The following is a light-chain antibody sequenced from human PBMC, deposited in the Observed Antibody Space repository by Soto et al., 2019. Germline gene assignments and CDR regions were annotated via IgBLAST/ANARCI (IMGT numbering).Light chain of an antibody. Sequence: IQLTQSPSSLSASVGDRVTITCRAGQDIGSALAWYQQRPGKAPKLLLYDASNLEAGVPSMFSGSGSGTDFTLTITSLRPEDFATYYCQQFNGFPLTCGGGTKVQIK. J-gene: IGKJ4*01. CDR1: QDIGSA. CDR2: DAS. V-gene: IGKV1-13*02. CDR3: QQFNGFPLT.